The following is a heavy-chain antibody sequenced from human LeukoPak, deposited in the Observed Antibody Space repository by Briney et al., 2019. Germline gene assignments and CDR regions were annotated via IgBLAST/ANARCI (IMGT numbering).Heavy chain of an antibody. CDR3: ARSLNYYYDSSGYGFDY. V-gene: IGHV4-4*02. CDR2: VNLQGST. CDR1: GGSISNTNW. D-gene: IGHD3-22*01. J-gene: IGHJ4*02. Sequence: SETLSLTCGVSGGSISNTNWWTWVRQPPGKGLEWIGEVNLQGSTNYNPSLKSRVTISLDTSKNQFSLKLSSVTAADTAVYYCARSLNYYYDSSGYGFDYWGQGTLVTVSS.